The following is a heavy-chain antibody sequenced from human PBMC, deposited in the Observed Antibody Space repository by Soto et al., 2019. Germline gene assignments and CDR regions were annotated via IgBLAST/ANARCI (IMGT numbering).Heavy chain of an antibody. Sequence: GGSLRLACAASGFTFSSYAMSWVRQAPGKGLEWVSAISGSGGSTYYADSVKGRFTISRDNSKNTLYLQMNSLRAEDTAVYYCAKVNDYYDSSGYYFPKWGQGTLVTVSS. CDR1: GFTFSSYA. D-gene: IGHD3-22*01. V-gene: IGHV3-23*01. CDR3: AKVNDYYDSSGYYFPK. J-gene: IGHJ4*02. CDR2: ISGSGGST.